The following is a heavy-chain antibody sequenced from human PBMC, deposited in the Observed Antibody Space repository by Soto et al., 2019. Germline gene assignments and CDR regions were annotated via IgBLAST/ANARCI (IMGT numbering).Heavy chain of an antibody. V-gene: IGHV3-23*01. CDR1: GFTFTTYA. CDR3: AKDSHFIPWGSNH. CDR2: ISASGDIT. D-gene: IGHD3-10*01. J-gene: IGHJ5*02. Sequence: EVQLLESGGGLIQPGGSLRLSCAASGFTFTTYAMRWVRQAPGEGLEWVSAISASGDITYYADSGKGRFTISRDSSKNTLYLQMNRPRAEDRAIYCCAKDSHFIPWGSNHWGQGTLVTVSS.